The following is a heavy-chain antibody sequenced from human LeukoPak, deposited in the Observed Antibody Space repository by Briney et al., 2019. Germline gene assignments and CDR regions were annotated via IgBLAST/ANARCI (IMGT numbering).Heavy chain of an antibody. D-gene: IGHD4-17*01. CDR1: GGSISSSGYY. Sequence: SETLSLTCTVSGGSISSSGYYWGWIRQPPGKGLEWIGSIYYSGSTYYNPSLKSRVTISVDTSKNQFSLKLSSVTAADTAVYYCARHYHGDYPDYWGQGTLVTVSS. CDR3: ARHYHGDYPDY. J-gene: IGHJ4*02. CDR2: IYYSGST. V-gene: IGHV4-39*01.